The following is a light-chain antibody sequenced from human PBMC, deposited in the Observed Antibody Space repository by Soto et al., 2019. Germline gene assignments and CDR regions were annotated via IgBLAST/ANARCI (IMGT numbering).Light chain of an antibody. Sequence: QSVLTQPASVSGFPGQSITISCTGTSRDVGGYNYVSWYQQHPVKAPKLMIYDVTNRPSGVSDRFSGSKSGNTASLTISGLQAEDEADYYCSSYTSSSTPYVFGTGTKVTVL. V-gene: IGLV2-14*01. CDR1: SRDVGGYNY. CDR2: DVT. CDR3: SSYTSSSTPYV. J-gene: IGLJ1*01.